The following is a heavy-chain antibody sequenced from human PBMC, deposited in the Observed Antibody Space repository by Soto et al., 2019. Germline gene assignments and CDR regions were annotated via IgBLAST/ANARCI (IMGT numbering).Heavy chain of an antibody. CDR1: GFTVSSNY. Sequence: GGSLRLSCAASGFTVSSNYMSWVRQAPGKGLEWVSVIYSGGSTYYADSVKGRFTISRHNSKNTLYLQMNSRRAEDTAVYYCARGSGGYSYGYGPESRRYYYYGMDVWGQGTTVTVSS. CDR2: IYSGGST. J-gene: IGHJ6*02. CDR3: ARGSGGYSYGYGPESRRYYYYGMDV. V-gene: IGHV3-53*04. D-gene: IGHD5-18*01.